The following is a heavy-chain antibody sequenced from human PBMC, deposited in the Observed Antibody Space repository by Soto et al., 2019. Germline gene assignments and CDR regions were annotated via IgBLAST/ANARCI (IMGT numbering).Heavy chain of an antibody. D-gene: IGHD6-6*01. CDR2: ISWNSGSI. J-gene: IGHJ4*02. CDR3: AKEGGPIASSPTPFDY. CDR1: GFTFDDYA. V-gene: IGHV3-9*01. Sequence: EVQLVESGGGLVQPGRSLRLSCAASGFTFDDYAMHWVRQATGKGLEWVSGISWNSGSIGYADSVKGRFTISRDNAKNSLYLQMNSLRAEDTALYYCAKEGGPIASSPTPFDYWGQGTLVTVSS.